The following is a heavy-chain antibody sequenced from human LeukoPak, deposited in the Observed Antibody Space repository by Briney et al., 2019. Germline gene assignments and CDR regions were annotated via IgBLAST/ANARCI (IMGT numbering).Heavy chain of an antibody. V-gene: IGHV3-21*04. D-gene: IGHD6-6*01. CDR1: GFTFSSYS. CDR2: ISSSSTYI. Sequence: GGSLRLSCAASGFTFSSYSINWVRQAPGKGLEWVSSISSSSTYISYADSVKGRFTISRDTAKNSLYLQMNSLRAEDTAVYYCAKAGIGGSSLYYFDYWGQGTLVTVSS. CDR3: AKAGIGGSSLYYFDY. J-gene: IGHJ4*02.